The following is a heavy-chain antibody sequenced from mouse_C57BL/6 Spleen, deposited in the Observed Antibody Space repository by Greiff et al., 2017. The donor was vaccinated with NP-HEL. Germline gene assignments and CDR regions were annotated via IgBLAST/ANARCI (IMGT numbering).Heavy chain of an antibody. V-gene: IGHV1-42*01. CDR1: GYSFTGYY. Sequence: VQLKESGPELVKPGASVKISCKASGYSFTGYYMNWVKQSPEKSLEWIGEINPSTGGTTYNQKFKAKATLTVDKSSSTAYMQLKSLTSEDSAVYYCARGDYYGNYEGAMDYWGQGTSVTVSS. D-gene: IGHD2-1*01. CDR3: ARGDYYGNYEGAMDY. CDR2: INPSTGGT. J-gene: IGHJ4*01.